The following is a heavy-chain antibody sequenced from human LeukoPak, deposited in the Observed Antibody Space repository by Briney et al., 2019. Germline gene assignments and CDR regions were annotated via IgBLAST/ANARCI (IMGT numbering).Heavy chain of an antibody. D-gene: IGHD3-22*01. CDR1: GGSFSGYY. Sequence: SETLSLTCAVYGGSFSGYYWSWIRQPPGKGLEWIGSIYHSGSTYYNPSLKSRVTISVDTSKNQFSLNLSSVTAADTAVYYCARGSGYYYATDAFDIWGQGTMVTVSS. J-gene: IGHJ3*02. V-gene: IGHV4-34*01. CDR3: ARGSGYYYATDAFDI. CDR2: IYHSGST.